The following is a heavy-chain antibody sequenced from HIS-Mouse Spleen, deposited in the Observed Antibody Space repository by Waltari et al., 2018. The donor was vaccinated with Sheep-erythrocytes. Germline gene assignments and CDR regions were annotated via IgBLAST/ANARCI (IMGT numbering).Heavy chain of an antibody. CDR1: GFPFSCFW. V-gene: IGHV3-7*01. CDR2: IKQDGSEK. Sequence: EVQLVESGGGLVQPGGSLRLPCAASGFPFSCFWMSWVRQAPGKGLEWVANIKQDGSEKYYVDSVKGRFTISRDNAKNSLYLQMNSLRAEDTAVYYCARAVAGTPDAFDIWGQGTMVTVSS. J-gene: IGHJ3*02. D-gene: IGHD1-7*01. CDR3: ARAVAGTPDAFDI.